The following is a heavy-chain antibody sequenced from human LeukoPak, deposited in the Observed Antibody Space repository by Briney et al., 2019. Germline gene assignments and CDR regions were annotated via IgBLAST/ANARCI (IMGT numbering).Heavy chain of an antibody. V-gene: IGHV4-30-4*01. CDR1: GGSISSGDRY. J-gene: IGHJ4*02. Sequence: SETLSLTCTVSGGSISSGDRYWSWIRQSPGKGLEWIGYIYSTGNTYYNPSLKSRVIISVDTSKNQFSLELNSVTAADTAVYYCARDSYNYGYGGFDYWGQGILVTVSS. D-gene: IGHD5-24*01. CDR3: ARDSYNYGYGGFDY. CDR2: IYSTGNT.